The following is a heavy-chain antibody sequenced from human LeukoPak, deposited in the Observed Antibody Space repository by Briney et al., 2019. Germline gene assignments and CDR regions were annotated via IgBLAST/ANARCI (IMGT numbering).Heavy chain of an antibody. V-gene: IGHV1-46*01. CDR1: GCTFTSYY. CDR2: INPSGGST. Sequence: ASVKVSCKASGCTFTSYYMHWVRQAPGQGLEWMGIINPSGGSTSYAQKFQGRVTMARDTSTSTVYMELSSLRSEDTAVYYCARDWDHRPIVGAYDGDFDYWGQGTLVTVSS. J-gene: IGHJ4*02. D-gene: IGHD1-26*01. CDR3: ARDWDHRPIVGAYDGDFDY.